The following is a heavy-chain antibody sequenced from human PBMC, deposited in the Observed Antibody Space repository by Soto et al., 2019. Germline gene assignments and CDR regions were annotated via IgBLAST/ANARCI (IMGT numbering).Heavy chain of an antibody. CDR3: ARALSSGYYTGDNWFDP. V-gene: IGHV4-31*03. CDR2: IYYSGST. CDR1: GGSISSGGYY. D-gene: IGHD3-22*01. J-gene: IGHJ5*02. Sequence: PSETLSLTCTVSGGSISSGGYYWSWTRQHPGKGLEWIGYIYYSGSTYYNPSLKSRVTISVDTSKNQFSLKLSSVTAADTAVYYCARALSSGYYTGDNWFDPWGQGTQVTVSS.